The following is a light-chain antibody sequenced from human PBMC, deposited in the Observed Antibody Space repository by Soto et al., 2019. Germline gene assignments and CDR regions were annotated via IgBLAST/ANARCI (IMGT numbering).Light chain of an antibody. CDR1: SSDVGGFTF. CDR3: CSCTTSNTGL. V-gene: IGLV2-14*01. J-gene: IGLJ3*02. Sequence: QSVLTQSASVSGSPGQSITISCTGTSSDVGGFTFVSWYQQHPGKVPKLIIYEVSHRPSGVSDRFSGSRSGNTASLTISGLQAEDEADYYCCSCTTSNTGLFGGGTKLTVL. CDR2: EVS.